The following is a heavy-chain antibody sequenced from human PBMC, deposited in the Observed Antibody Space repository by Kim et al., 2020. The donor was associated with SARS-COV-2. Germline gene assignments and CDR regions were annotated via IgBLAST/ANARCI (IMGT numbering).Heavy chain of an antibody. D-gene: IGHD3-9*01. Sequence: GGSLRLSCAASGSTFSGSPIHWVRQAPGKGLEYVACISSQAHANTSAYAASVRVRITIARSDSKEKPYLPIHSLKDTDAAFCFCAGARPSFYGYDNY. J-gene: IGHJ4*01. CDR2: ISSQAHANTS. CDR1: GSTFSGSP. CDR3: AGARPSFYGYDNY. V-gene: IGHV3-73*01.